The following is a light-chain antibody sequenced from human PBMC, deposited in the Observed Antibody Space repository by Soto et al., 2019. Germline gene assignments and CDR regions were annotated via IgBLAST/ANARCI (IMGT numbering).Light chain of an antibody. V-gene: IGLV1-51*01. Sequence: QSVLTQPPSVSAAPGQKVTISCSGSSSNIGNNDVSRYQQFPGTTPRLLIYDNNERPSEIPDRFSGSKSGTSATLGITGLQTGDEADYYFGTWDSSLRAVVFGGGTKLTVL. CDR3: GTWDSSLRAVV. J-gene: IGLJ2*01. CDR1: SSNIGNND. CDR2: DNN.